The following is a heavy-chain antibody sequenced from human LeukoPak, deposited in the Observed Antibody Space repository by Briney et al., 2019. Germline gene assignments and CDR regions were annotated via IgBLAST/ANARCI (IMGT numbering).Heavy chain of an antibody. Sequence: GGSLRLSCAASGFTFSDYYMSWIRQAPGKGLEWVSYISSSVSTIYYADSVKGRFTISRDNAKNSLYLQMNSLRAEDTAVYYCAREGAYYYDSFLDYWGQGTLVTVSS. J-gene: IGHJ4*02. CDR3: AREGAYYYDSFLDY. CDR2: ISSSVSTI. D-gene: IGHD3-22*01. V-gene: IGHV3-11*01. CDR1: GFTFSDYY.